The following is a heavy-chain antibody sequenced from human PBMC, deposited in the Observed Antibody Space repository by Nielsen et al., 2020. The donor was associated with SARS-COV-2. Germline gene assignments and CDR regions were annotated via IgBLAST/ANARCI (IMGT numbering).Heavy chain of an antibody. V-gene: IGHV7-4-1*02. CDR3: ARGGIALVRGTPERFDP. Sequence: ASVKVSCKASGYTATVYFVHWVRQAPGQGLEWMGWMNTNTGDPMYAQDFTGRFVFSLDSSVSTAYLHISGLKPEDTAVYYCARGGIALVRGTPERFDPWGQGTLVTVSS. D-gene: IGHD3-10*01. CDR1: GYTATVYF. J-gene: IGHJ5*02. CDR2: MNTNTGDP.